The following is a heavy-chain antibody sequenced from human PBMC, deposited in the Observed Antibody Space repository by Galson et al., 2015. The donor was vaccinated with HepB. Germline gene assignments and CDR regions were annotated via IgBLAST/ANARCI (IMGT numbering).Heavy chain of an antibody. CDR3: ARESIAVAGTLTKNYYYGMDV. V-gene: IGHV3-21*01. CDR1: GFRFDNYA. D-gene: IGHD6-19*01. Sequence: SLRLSCAASGFRFDNYAMHWVRQPPGKGLEWVSSISSSSSYIYYADSVKGRFTISRDNAKNSLYLQMNSLRAEDTAVYYCARESIAVAGTLTKNYYYGMDVWGQGTTVTVSS. CDR2: ISSSSSYI. J-gene: IGHJ6*02.